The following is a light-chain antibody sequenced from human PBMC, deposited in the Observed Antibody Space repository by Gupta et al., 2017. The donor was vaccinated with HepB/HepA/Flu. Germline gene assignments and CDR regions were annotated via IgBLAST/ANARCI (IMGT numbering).Light chain of an antibody. CDR3: AAWDDSLNGFYV. J-gene: IGLJ1*01. Sequence: QSVLTQPPSASGTPGQRVTISCSGSSSNIGSNTVNWDQQLPGTAPKLLIYSNNQRPSGVPDRFSGSKSGTSASLAISGLQSEDEADYYCAAWDDSLNGFYVFGTGTKVTVL. V-gene: IGLV1-44*01. CDR2: SNN. CDR1: SSNIGSNT.